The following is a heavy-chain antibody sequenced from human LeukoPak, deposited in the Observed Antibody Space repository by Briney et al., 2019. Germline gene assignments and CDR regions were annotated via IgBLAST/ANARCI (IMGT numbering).Heavy chain of an antibody. V-gene: IGHV4-34*01. J-gene: IGHJ2*01. CDR3: ARGRLGAAAGRFRRYFDL. Sequence: KSSETLSLTCAVYGGSLSGYYWSWIRQPPGKGLEWIGEINHSGSTNYNPSLKSRVTISVDTSKNQFSLKLSSVTAADTAVYYCARGRLGAAAGRFRRYFDLWGRGTLVTVSS. D-gene: IGHD6-13*01. CDR2: INHSGST. CDR1: GGSLSGYY.